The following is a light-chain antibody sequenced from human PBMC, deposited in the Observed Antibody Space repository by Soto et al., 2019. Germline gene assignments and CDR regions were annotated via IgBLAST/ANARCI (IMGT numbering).Light chain of an antibody. J-gene: IGKJ3*01. Sequence: RSPGTLSFSPKKRATLSCRASQSVSSSYLAWYQQKPGQAPRLLFYDASTRATGIPARFSGSGSGTEFTLTISSLQSEDFAVYYCQQYNNWPSLFGPGTKVDIK. CDR1: QSVSSSY. CDR3: QQYNNWPSL. CDR2: DAS. V-gene: IGKV3-15*01.